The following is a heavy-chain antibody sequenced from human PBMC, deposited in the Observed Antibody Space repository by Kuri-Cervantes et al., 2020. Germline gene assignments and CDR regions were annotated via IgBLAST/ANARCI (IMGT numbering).Heavy chain of an antibody. CDR1: GGSFSGYY. D-gene: IGHD3-10*01. V-gene: IGHV4-34*01. CDR2: INHSGST. CDR3: ARARYYYGSGRGRVFDY. J-gene: IGHJ4*02. Sequence: SETLSLTCAVYGGSFSGYYWSWIRQSPGKGLEWVGEINHSGSTNYNPSLKSRVTISVDTSKNQFSLKLSSVTAADTAVYYCARARYYYGSGRGRVFDYWGQGTLVTVSS.